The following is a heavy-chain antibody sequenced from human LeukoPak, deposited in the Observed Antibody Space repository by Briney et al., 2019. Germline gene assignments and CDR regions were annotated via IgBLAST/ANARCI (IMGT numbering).Heavy chain of an antibody. CDR1: GFTFSIYA. V-gene: IGHV3-23*01. CDR2: MTGSGGNT. CDR3: AKESPVAATGRSWFDP. D-gene: IGHD6-13*01. Sequence: PGGSLRLPCGASGFTFSIYAMSGVRQSPGEGREWVSTMTGSGGNTYYADSVKGRFTISRDNSKNTLYLQMNSLRAEDTAIYYCAKESPVAATGRSWFDPWGQGTLVTVSS. J-gene: IGHJ5*02.